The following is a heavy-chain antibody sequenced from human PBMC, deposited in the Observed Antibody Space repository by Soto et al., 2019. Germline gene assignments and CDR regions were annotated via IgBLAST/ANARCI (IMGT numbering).Heavy chain of an antibody. CDR3: ARGMNQRYAVDY. V-gene: IGHV3-74*01. CDR2: IYSDGSST. J-gene: IGHJ4*02. CDR1: GFTFSSYW. Sequence: EVQLVESGGGLVQPGESLRLSCAASGFTFSSYWMHWVRQAPGKGLMWVSRIYSDGSSTNYADSVKGRFTISRDNAKNTLYLQMNSLRAEDTAVYYCARGMNQRYAVDYWGQGTLVTVSS. D-gene: IGHD2-8*01.